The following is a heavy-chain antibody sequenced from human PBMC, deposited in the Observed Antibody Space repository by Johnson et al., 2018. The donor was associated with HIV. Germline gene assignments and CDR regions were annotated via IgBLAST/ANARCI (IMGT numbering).Heavy chain of an antibody. V-gene: IGHV3-30*14. CDR2: ISFDGSNE. Sequence: QVQLVESGGGVVQPGRSLRLSCAASGFTFSSYVMHWVRQAPGKGLEGVAVISFDGSNEYYADSVKGRFTISRDNSKNTLYLQMNSLRAEDTAVYYCARDPSPILGATYACDIWGQGTMVTVSA. J-gene: IGHJ3*02. CDR3: ARDPSPILGATYACDI. CDR1: GFTFSSYV. D-gene: IGHD1-26*01.